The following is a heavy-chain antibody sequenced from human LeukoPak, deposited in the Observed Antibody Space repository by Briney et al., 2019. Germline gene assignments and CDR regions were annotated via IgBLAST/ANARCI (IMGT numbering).Heavy chain of an antibody. CDR1: GYAFTSFS. V-gene: IGHV1-18*01. Sequence: ASVKVSCKASGYAFTSFSISWVRQAPGQGLEWMGWISTHNGNTNYALKLQGRVTMTTDSSTSTAYMELRSLRSDDTAVYYCAREGEAAAAPGYWGQGTLVTVSS. CDR3: AREGEAAAAPGY. D-gene: IGHD6-13*01. J-gene: IGHJ4*02. CDR2: ISTHNGNT.